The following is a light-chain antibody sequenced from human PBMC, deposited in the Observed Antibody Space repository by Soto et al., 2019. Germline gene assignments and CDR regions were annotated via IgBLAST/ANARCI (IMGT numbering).Light chain of an antibody. V-gene: IGKV3-15*01. CDR2: RTS. J-gene: IGKJ4*01. CDR3: QQYNNWPRAT. Sequence: ETVITQSPATLSVSPGERATLSCRASQSISNNLAWYQQKPGQSPRLIMFRTSTRATGVPARFSGSGSGTEFNITISSLXSEDFAVYYCQQYNNWPRATFGGGTKVDIK. CDR1: QSISNN.